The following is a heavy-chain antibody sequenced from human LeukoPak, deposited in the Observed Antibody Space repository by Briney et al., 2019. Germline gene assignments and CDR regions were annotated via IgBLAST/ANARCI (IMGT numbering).Heavy chain of an antibody. V-gene: IGHV3-7*01. Sequence: PGGSLRLSCAASGFSFSSYWMTWVHQAQGKGLEWVANIKQDGSEKYYVDSVMGRFTISRDNAKNSLYLQMNSLRAEDTAVYYCARMSTSSWYVCDYWGQGTLVTVSS. D-gene: IGHD6-13*01. CDR3: ARMSTSSWYVCDY. CDR1: GFSFSSYW. CDR2: IKQDGSEK. J-gene: IGHJ4*02.